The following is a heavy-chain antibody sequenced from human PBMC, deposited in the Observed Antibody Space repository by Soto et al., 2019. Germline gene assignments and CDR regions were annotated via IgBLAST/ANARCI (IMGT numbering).Heavy chain of an antibody. CDR2: IIPIFGTA. J-gene: IGHJ4*02. Sequence: VQLVQSGAEVKKPGSSVKVSCKASGGTFSSYAISWVRQAPGQGLEWMGGIIPIFGTANYAQKFQGRVTITADESTSTAYRELSSLRSEDTAVYYCARDVRYCSGGSCYLWYWGQGTLVTVSS. CDR3: ARDVRYCSGGSCYLWY. V-gene: IGHV1-69*01. D-gene: IGHD2-15*01. CDR1: GGTFSSYA.